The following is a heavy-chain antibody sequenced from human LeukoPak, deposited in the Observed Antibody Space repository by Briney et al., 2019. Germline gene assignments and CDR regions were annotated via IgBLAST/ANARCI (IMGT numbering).Heavy chain of an antibody. CDR3: ARGYPYGDYRYFDY. CDR2: INHSGST. CDR1: GGSFSGYY. D-gene: IGHD4-17*01. V-gene: IGHV4-34*01. J-gene: IGHJ4*02. Sequence: SSETLSLTCAVYGGSFSGYYWSWIRQPPGKGLEWIGEINHSGSTNYNPSLKSRVTISVDTSKNRFSLKLSSVTAADTAVYYCARGYPYGDYRYFDYWGQGTLVTVSS.